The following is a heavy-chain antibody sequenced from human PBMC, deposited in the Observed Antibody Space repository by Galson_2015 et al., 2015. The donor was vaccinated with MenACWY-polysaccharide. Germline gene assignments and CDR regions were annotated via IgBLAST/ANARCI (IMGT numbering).Heavy chain of an antibody. D-gene: IGHD3-16*01. Sequence: TLSLTCTVSGASITSGGYFWSWIRQHPGEGLEWTASISYDGGTYYNPSLKSRVTISVDTPKNQFSLKLNSVTAADTAVCYCARGGRAVSNRDWFDPWGQGTLVTVSS. CDR2: ISYDGGT. J-gene: IGHJ5*02. CDR1: GASITSGGYF. CDR3: ARGGRAVSNRDWFDP. V-gene: IGHV4-31*03.